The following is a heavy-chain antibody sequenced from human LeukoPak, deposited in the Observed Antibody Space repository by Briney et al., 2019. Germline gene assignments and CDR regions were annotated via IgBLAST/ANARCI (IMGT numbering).Heavy chain of an antibody. V-gene: IGHV4-34*01. Sequence: PSETLSLTCAVSGGSLSGFFWSWLRQPPGKGLEWIGEVNQSGASNYKPSLKSRVTISVDTSTTHLSLMLTSVTAADTALYYCARGGRNKYTSGDFAYWGQGILVTVSS. J-gene: IGHJ4*02. CDR3: ARGGRNKYTSGDFAY. D-gene: IGHD3-3*01. CDR2: VNQSGAS. CDR1: GGSLSGFF.